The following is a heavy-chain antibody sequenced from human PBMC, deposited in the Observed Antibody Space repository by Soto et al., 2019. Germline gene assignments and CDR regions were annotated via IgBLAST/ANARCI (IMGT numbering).Heavy chain of an antibody. CDR2: ISAGGGST. J-gene: IGHJ4*02. CDR1: GFTFSNYA. Sequence: TGGSLRLSCAASGFTFSNYAMSWVRQAPGTGLQWVSTISAGGGSTYYTVSVKGRFTISRDSSRNMLYLQMNSLRAEDTAIYYCAKAINRYYRYDFDYWGPGALVTVSS. D-gene: IGHD3-10*01. V-gene: IGHV3-23*01. CDR3: AKAINRYYRYDFDY.